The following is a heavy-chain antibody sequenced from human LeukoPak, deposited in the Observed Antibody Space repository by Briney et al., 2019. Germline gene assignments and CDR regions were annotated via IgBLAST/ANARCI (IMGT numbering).Heavy chain of an antibody. J-gene: IGHJ6*04. CDR2: IIPIFGTA. D-gene: IGHD3-10*01. CDR1: GGTFSSYA. Sequence: SVKVPCKASGGTFSSYAISWVRQAPGQGLEWMGGIIPIFGTANYAQKFQGRVTITADESTSTAYMELSSLRSEDTAVYYCARSPRGNYYGSGSYSAIYYYYGMDVWGKGTTVTVSS. V-gene: IGHV1-69*13. CDR3: ARSPRGNYYGSGSYSAIYYYYGMDV.